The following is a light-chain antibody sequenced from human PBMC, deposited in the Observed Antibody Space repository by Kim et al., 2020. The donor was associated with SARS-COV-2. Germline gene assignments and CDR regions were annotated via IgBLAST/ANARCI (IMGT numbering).Light chain of an antibody. CDR3: QQYNSYWT. Sequence: DIQMTQSPSTLSASVGDRVTITCRASQSVSTWLAWYQQKPGKAPKLLIYETFRLKSGVPSRFSGSGFGTEFTLTISSLQPEDFATYYCQQYNSYWTFGQGTKVDIK. CDR1: QSVSTW. V-gene: IGKV1-5*03. CDR2: ETF. J-gene: IGKJ1*01.